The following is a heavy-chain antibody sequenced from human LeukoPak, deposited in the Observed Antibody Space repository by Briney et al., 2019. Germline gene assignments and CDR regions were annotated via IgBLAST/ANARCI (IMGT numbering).Heavy chain of an antibody. CDR1: GLTFSSYG. V-gene: IGHV3-23*01. J-gene: IGHJ4*02. D-gene: IGHD3-22*01. Sequence: GGTLRLSCAASGLTFSSYGMSWVRQAPGKGREWVSAISGSGGSTYYADSVKGRFTISRDNSKNTLYLQMNSLRAEDTAVYYCANEVTMIVVGQFDYWGQGTLVTVSS. CDR2: ISGSGGST. CDR3: ANEVTMIVVGQFDY.